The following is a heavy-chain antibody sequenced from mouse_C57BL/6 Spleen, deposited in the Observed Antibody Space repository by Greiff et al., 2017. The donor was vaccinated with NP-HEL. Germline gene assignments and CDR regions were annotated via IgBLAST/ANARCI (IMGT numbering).Heavy chain of an antibody. J-gene: IGHJ4*01. D-gene: IGHD2-4*01. Sequence: QVQLQQPGAELVKPGASVKLSCKASGYTFTSYWMQWVKQRPGQGLEWIGEIDPSDSYTNYNQKFKGKATLTVDTSSSTAYMQLSSLTSEDSAIYYCASRSGNDYAMDDWGQGTSVTVSS. CDR1: GYTFTSYW. CDR2: IDPSDSYT. V-gene: IGHV1-50*01. CDR3: ASRSGNDYAMDD.